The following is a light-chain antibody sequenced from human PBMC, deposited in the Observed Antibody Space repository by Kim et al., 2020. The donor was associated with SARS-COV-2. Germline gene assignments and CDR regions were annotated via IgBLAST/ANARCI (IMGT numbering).Light chain of an antibody. Sequence: RATLNCKSSQTVLYNSNNKNYLAWYQQKPGQAPKLLIYWASSRESGVSDRFSGSGSETDFTLTISSLQAEDVAVYYCQQYHDTPYTFGQGTKLEI. CDR1: QTVLYNSNNKNY. CDR3: QQYHDTPYT. V-gene: IGKV4-1*01. J-gene: IGKJ2*01. CDR2: WAS.